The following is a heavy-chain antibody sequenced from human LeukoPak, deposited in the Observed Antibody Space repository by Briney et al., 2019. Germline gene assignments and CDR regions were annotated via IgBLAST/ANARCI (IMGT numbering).Heavy chain of an antibody. J-gene: IGHJ4*02. D-gene: IGHD5-24*01. CDR3: ARVTNGYNGGGFDD. CDR1: GDTFSSYA. V-gene: IGHV1-69*04. CDR2: TVPVLGLA. Sequence: PAASVKVSCKASGDTFSSYAIVWVRQAPGQGLEWMGRTVPVLGLANTEQRFEDRVTISADKSTGTAYMELSSLRSEDTAVFYCARVTNGYNGGGFDDWGQGTLVTVSS.